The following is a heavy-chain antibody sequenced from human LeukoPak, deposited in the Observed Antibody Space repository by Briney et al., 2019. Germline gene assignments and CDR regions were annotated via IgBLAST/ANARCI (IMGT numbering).Heavy chain of an antibody. CDR3: ARRKRALES. V-gene: IGHV3-11*01. J-gene: IGHJ4*02. CDR2: IIKRGKRP. CDR1: GFNFSDSY. Sequence: GGSLILSCEATGFNFSDSYITGVRQLPGKGGEWVSYIIKRGKRPYYSASVRGRCTISSDHAKNALYLQINRLRAQDTAIYYSARRKRALESWGQGTLVTVSS.